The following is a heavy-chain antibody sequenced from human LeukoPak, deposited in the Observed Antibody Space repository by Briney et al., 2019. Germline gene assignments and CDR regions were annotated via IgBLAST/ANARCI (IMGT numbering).Heavy chain of an antibody. V-gene: IGHV3-66*01. J-gene: IGHJ4*02. Sequence: QAGGSLRLSCAASGFTVSSNYMSWVRQAPGKGLEWVSVIYSGGSTYYADSVKGRFTISRDNSKNTLYLQMNSLRAEDTAVYYCARTKRQYSSSSHFDYWGQGTLVTVSS. D-gene: IGHD6-6*01. CDR3: ARTKRQYSSSSHFDY. CDR2: IYSGGST. CDR1: GFTVSSNY.